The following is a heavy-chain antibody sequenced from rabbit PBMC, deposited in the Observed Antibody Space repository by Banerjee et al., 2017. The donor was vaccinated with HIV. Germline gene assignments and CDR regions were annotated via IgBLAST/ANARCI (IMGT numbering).Heavy chain of an antibody. Sequence: QLKETGGGLVQLGGSLTLPCKAPGFAFSASSMSWVRQAHGKGLEWIGTIYAGKGTTNYANWVNGRFTISSDKAQNTVDLQMNSLTAVDRATYFCARGYTDYGVYGYTSFGLWGQGTLVTVS. CDR3: ARGYTDYGVYGYTSFGL. D-gene: IGHD6-1*01. J-gene: IGHJ4*01. CDR2: IYAGKGTT. CDR1: GFAFSASS. V-gene: IGHV1S7*01.